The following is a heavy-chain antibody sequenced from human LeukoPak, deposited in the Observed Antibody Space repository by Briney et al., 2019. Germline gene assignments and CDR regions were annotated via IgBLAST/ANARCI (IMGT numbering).Heavy chain of an antibody. D-gene: IGHD2-2*01. Sequence: ASVKVSCKASGGTFSSYAISWVRQAPGQGLEWMGGIIPIFGTANYAQKFQGRVTITADESTSTAYMELSSLRSEDTAVYYRARDQEAYCSSTSCYRAYAFDIWGQGTMVTVSS. CDR1: GGTFSSYA. J-gene: IGHJ3*02. CDR3: ARDQEAYCSSTSCYRAYAFDI. CDR2: IIPIFGTA. V-gene: IGHV1-69*13.